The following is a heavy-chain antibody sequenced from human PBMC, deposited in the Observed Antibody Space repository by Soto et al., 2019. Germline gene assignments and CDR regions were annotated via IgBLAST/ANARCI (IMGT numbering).Heavy chain of an antibody. Sequence: SETLSLTCTVSGGAVSSGTYYWSWIRQPPGKGLEWIGHIYFTGSTNYNPTLKSRVTMSLDTSRNQFSLKLSSVTAADTAVYYCTRGPPRVQWFDPWGLGTLVTVSS. CDR2: IYFTGST. CDR3: TRGPPRVQWFDP. V-gene: IGHV4-61*01. J-gene: IGHJ5*02. CDR1: GGAVSSGTYY.